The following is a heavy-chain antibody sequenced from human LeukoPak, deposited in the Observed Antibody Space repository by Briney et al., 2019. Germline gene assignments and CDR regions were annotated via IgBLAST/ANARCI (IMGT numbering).Heavy chain of an antibody. CDR1: GGSISSGSYY. Sequence: SETLSLTCTVSGGSISSGSYYWSWIRQPAGKGLEWIGRIYTSGSTNYNPSLKSRVTISVDTSKNQFSLKLSSVTAADTAVYYCARDPYYGSGNFDYWGQGILVTVSS. CDR3: ARDPYYGSGNFDY. D-gene: IGHD3-10*01. V-gene: IGHV4-61*02. CDR2: IYTSGST. J-gene: IGHJ4*01.